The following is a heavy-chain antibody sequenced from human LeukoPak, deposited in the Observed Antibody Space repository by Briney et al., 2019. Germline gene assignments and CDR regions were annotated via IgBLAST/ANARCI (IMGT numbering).Heavy chain of an antibody. CDR3: ARVGAMSSSWLLH. D-gene: IGHD6-13*01. CDR2: ISSSGSTI. CDR1: GFTFSSYE. Sequence: GGSLRLSCAASGFTFSSYEMNWVRQAPGKGLEWVSYISSSGSTIYYADSVKGRFTISRDNAKNSLYLQMNSLRAEDTAVYYCARVGAMSSSWLLHWGQGTLVIVSS. J-gene: IGHJ4*02. V-gene: IGHV3-48*03.